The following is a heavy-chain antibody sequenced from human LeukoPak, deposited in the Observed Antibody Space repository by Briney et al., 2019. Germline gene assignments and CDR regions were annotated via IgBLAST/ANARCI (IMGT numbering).Heavy chain of an antibody. CDR1: GYTFTGYY. Sequence: ASVKVSCKASGYTFTGYYMHWVRQAPGQGLEWMGRINPNSGGTNYAQKFQGRVTMTRDTSISTAYMELSRLRSDDTAVYYCAAGGGSGWFSAPFDPWGQGTLVTVSS. D-gene: IGHD6-19*01. CDR3: AAGGGSGWFSAPFDP. V-gene: IGHV1-2*06. J-gene: IGHJ5*02. CDR2: INPNSGGT.